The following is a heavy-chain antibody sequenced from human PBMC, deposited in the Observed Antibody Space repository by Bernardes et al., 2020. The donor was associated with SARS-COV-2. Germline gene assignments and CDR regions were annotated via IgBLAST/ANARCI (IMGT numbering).Heavy chain of an antibody. CDR1: GGTFSSYA. CDR3: AYYDSSGYYPGNWFDP. Sequence: SMKVSCKASGGTFSSYAISWVRQAPGQGLEWMGGIIPIFGTANYAQKFQGRVTITADESTSTAYMELSSLRSEDTAVYYCAYYDSSGYYPGNWFDPWGQGTL. CDR2: IIPIFGTA. V-gene: IGHV1-69*13. J-gene: IGHJ5*02. D-gene: IGHD3-22*01.